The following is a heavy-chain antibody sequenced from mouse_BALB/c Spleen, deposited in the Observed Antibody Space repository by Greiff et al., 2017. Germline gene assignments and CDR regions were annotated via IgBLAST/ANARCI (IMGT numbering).Heavy chain of an antibody. D-gene: IGHD1-1*01. CDR1: GYTFTDYN. J-gene: IGHJ4*01. CDR3: ARSYYGHYYAMDY. CDR2: INPNNGGT. V-gene: IGHV1-18*01. Sequence: VQLKQSGPELVKPGASVKIPCKASGYTFTDYNMDWVKQSHGKSLEWIGDINPNNGGTIYNQKFKGKATLTVDKSSSTAYMELRSLTSEDTAVYYCARSYYGHYYAMDYWGQGTSVTVSS.